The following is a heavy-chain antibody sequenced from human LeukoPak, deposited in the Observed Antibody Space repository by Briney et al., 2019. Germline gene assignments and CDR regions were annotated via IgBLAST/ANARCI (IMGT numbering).Heavy chain of an antibody. V-gene: IGHV3-30*02. CDR3: AKDFRLVVPAAMPKEPGEDYYYMDV. CDR2: IRYDGSNK. CDR1: GFTFSSYG. Sequence: PGGSLRLSCAASGFTFSSYGMHWGRQAPGKGLEWVAFIRYDGSNKYYADSVKGRFTISRDNSKNTLYLQMNSLRAEDTAVYYCAKDFRLVVPAAMPKEPGEDYYYMDVWGKGTTVTISS. D-gene: IGHD2-2*01. J-gene: IGHJ6*03.